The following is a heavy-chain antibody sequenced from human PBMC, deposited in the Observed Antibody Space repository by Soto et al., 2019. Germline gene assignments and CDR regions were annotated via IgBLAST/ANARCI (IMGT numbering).Heavy chain of an antibody. CDR3: AKETYDLWSRYYRHYFDY. CDR2: ISYDGSNK. J-gene: IGHJ4*02. Sequence: QVQLVESGGGVVQPGRSLRLSCAASGFTFSSYGMHWVRQAPGKGLEWVAVISYDGSNKYYADSVKGRFTIYRDNSKNTLYLQMNSLRAEDTAVYYCAKETYDLWSRYYRHYFDYWGQGTLVTVSS. V-gene: IGHV3-30*18. CDR1: GFTFSSYG. D-gene: IGHD3-3*01.